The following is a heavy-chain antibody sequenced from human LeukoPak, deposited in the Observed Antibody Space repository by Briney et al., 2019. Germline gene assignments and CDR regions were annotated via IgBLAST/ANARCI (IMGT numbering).Heavy chain of an antibody. Sequence: PSETLSLTCTVSGGSISSSSYYWGWIRQPPGKGLEWIGSIYYSGSTYYNPSLKSRVTISVDTSKNQFSLKLSSVTAADTAVYYCARQAGYHILTGYYIGAFDIWGQGTMVTVSS. J-gene: IGHJ3*02. CDR1: GGSISSSSYY. V-gene: IGHV4-39*07. CDR3: ARQAGYHILTGYYIGAFDI. D-gene: IGHD3-9*01. CDR2: IYYSGST.